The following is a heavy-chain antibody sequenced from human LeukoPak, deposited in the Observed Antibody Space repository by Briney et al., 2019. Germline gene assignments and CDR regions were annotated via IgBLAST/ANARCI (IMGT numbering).Heavy chain of an antibody. CDR3: ARDSDYYDSRGSLGAY. CDR1: WFPDSSNY. CDR2: VYSGGST. D-gene: IGHD3-22*01. V-gene: IGHV3-53*01. J-gene: IGHJ4*02. Sequence: AGRSVRLLCAASWFPDSSNYMRWVPQAPGKRLEWDSVVYSGGSTYYADSVKGRFTISRDNSKTTLYLQMNSLRAEDTAVYYCARDSDYYDSRGSLGAYWGQGTLVTVSS.